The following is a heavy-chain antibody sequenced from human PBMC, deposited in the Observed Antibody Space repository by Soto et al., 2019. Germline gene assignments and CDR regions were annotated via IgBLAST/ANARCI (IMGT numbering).Heavy chain of an antibody. Sequence: EVQLVESGGGLVQPGVSLRLSCAASGFTFSSYWMSWFRQAPGKGLEWVANIKQDGSEKYYVDSVRGRLTISRDNAKNSLYLQMNSLRAEDPAVYYCARDSRQLQRFDPWGQGTLVTVSS. CDR1: GFTFSSYW. CDR3: ARDSRQLQRFDP. V-gene: IGHV3-7*01. CDR2: IKQDGSEK. J-gene: IGHJ5*02. D-gene: IGHD6-6*01.